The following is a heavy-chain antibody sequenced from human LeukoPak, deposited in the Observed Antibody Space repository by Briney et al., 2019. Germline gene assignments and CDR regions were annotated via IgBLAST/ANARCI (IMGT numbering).Heavy chain of an antibody. J-gene: IGHJ4*02. CDR3: ARGNAN. CDR1: GGSINSYY. V-gene: IGHV4-59*01. Sequence: SETLSLTCTVSGGSINSYYWSWIRQPPGKGLEWIGYISYSGSTNYNPSLKSRVTISVDTSKNLFFLKPTSVTAADTALYYCARGNANWGQGTLVTVSS. CDR2: ISYSGST.